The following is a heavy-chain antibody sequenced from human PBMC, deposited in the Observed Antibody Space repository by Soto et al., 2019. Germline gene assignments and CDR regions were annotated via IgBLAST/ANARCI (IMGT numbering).Heavy chain of an antibody. CDR2: ISASNGNT. V-gene: IGHV1-18*01. CDR3: ARDYGDYVRFTLHS. J-gene: IGHJ4*02. Sequence: QVQLVQSGAEVKKPGASVKVSCKASGYTFTSYGISWVRQAHGHGLEWMGWISASNGNTNYAQKLQGRVTMTTDTSTSTAYMELRSLRSDDTAVYYCARDYGDYVRFTLHSWGQGTLVTVSS. CDR1: GYTFTSYG. D-gene: IGHD4-17*01.